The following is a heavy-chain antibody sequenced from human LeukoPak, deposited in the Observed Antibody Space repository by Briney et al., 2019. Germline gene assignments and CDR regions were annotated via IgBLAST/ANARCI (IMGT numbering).Heavy chain of an antibody. CDR2: ISGSGGDT. J-gene: IGHJ4*02. V-gene: IGHV3-23*01. CDR1: GFTFSSHA. Sequence: GGSLRLSCAASGFTFSSHAMSWVRQAPGKGLEWVSGISGSGGDTYYADSVKGRFTISRDNSKNTLYLQMNSLRAEDTAVYYCVSTGYKNLDAYWGQGTLVTVSS. CDR3: VSTGYKNLDAY. D-gene: IGHD3-9*01.